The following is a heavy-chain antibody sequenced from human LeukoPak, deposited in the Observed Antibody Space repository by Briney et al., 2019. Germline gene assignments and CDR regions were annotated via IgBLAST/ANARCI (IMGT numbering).Heavy chain of an antibody. CDR3: ARDWYYYDSSGYYYTNTPNAFDI. J-gene: IGHJ3*02. CDR1: GFTFSSYS. Sequence: GGSLRLSCAASGFTFSSYSMNWVRQAPGKGLEWVSYISSSSSTIYYADSVKGRFTISRDNAKNSLYLQMNSLRAEDTAVCYCARDWYYYDSSGYYYTNTPNAFDIWGQGTMVTVSS. D-gene: IGHD3-22*01. CDR2: ISSSSSTI. V-gene: IGHV3-48*04.